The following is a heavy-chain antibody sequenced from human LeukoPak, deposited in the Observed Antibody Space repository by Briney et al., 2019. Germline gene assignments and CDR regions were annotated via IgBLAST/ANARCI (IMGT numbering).Heavy chain of an antibody. CDR2: NHYSGST. D-gene: IGHD2-21*01. Sequence: PSETLSLTCTVSGGSISSYYWSWIRQPPGKGLEWIGNNHYSGSTNYNPSLKSRVTISVDTSKNQFSLKLSSVTAADTAVYYCARGQVAYDYWRQGTLVTVSS. CDR3: ARGQVAYDY. V-gene: IGHV4-59*01. J-gene: IGHJ4*02. CDR1: GGSISSYY.